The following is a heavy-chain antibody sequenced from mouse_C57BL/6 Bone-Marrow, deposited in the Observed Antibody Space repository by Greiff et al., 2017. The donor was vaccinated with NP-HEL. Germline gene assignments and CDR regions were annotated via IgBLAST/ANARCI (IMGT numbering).Heavy chain of an antibody. Sequence: QVQLQQPGAELVKPGASVKVSCKASGYTFTSYWMHWVKQRPGQGLEWIGRIHPSDGDTDYNQKFKGKATLTVDKSSSTAYMQLSGLTCEDSAVYDCAIGYFDYWGQGTTRTVSS. CDR2: IHPSDGDT. CDR1: GYTFTSYW. CDR3: AIGYFDY. J-gene: IGHJ2*01. V-gene: IGHV1-74*01.